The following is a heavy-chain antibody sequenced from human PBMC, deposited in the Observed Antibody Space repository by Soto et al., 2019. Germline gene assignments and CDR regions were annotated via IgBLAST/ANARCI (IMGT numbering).Heavy chain of an antibody. D-gene: IGHD3-22*01. Sequence: SETLSLTCAVYGGSFSGYYWSWIRQPPGKGLEWIGEINHSGSTNYSPSLKSRVTISVDTSKNQFSLKLSSVTAADTAVYYCARKAYYYDSSGYYSFDYWGQGTLVTVSS. CDR2: INHSGST. CDR3: ARKAYYYDSSGYYSFDY. V-gene: IGHV4-34*01. CDR1: GGSFSGYY. J-gene: IGHJ4*02.